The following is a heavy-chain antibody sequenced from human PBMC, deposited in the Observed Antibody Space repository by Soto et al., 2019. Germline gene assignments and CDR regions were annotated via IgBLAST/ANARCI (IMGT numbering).Heavy chain of an antibody. J-gene: IGHJ4*02. CDR1: GGSISSGGYY. CDR3: ASEMATIRTGVDY. V-gene: IGHV4-31*03. D-gene: IGHD7-27*01. Sequence: SEILSLTCTVSGGSISSGGYYWSWIRQHPGKGLEWIGYIYYSGSTYYNPSLKSRVTISVDTSKNQFSLKLSSVTAADTAVYYCASEMATIRTGVDYWGQGTLVTVSS. CDR2: IYYSGST.